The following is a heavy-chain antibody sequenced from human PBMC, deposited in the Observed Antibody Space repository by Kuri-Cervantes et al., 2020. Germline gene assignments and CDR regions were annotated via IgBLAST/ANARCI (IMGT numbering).Heavy chain of an antibody. Sequence: ASVKVSCKASGYTFTGYYMHWVRQAPGQGLEWMGWINPNSGGTNYAQKFQGRVTMTRDTSISTAYMELSKLRSDDTAVYYCARDKERTFGYYGMDVWGQGTTVTVSS. J-gene: IGHJ6*02. CDR2: INPNSGGT. CDR1: GYTFTGYY. V-gene: IGHV1-2*02. D-gene: IGHD3-16*01. CDR3: ARDKERTFGYYGMDV.